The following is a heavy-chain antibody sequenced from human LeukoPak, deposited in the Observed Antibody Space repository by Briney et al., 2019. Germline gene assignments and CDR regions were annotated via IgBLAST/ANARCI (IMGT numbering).Heavy chain of an antibody. D-gene: IGHD6-13*01. CDR1: GFTFSSYG. J-gene: IGHJ4*02. Sequence: ARTLRLTCAVYGFTFSSYGMHWVRQAPGKGLEWVAAISNDGTNKNYADSVKGRFTISRDNSRNTLYLQVNSLRPEDTAVYYCAKRGQQRQTIDYWGQGTLVTVSS. V-gene: IGHV3-30*18. CDR2: ISNDGTNK. CDR3: AKRGQQRQTIDY.